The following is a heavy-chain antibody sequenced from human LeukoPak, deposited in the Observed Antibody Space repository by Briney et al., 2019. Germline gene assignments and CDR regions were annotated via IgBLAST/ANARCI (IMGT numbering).Heavy chain of an antibody. CDR1: GFTFGTYW. V-gene: IGHV3-7*01. CDR3: ARPGYTAAYDL. CDR2: MKGDGSEI. D-gene: IGHD3-9*01. Sequence: GGSLRLSCAASGFTFGTYWMTWVRQAPGKGLEWVANMKGDGSEIHYVDSVKGRFTISRDNAKDSLYLQMNSLRAEDTAVYYCARPGYTAAYDLWGQGTMVTVSS. J-gene: IGHJ3*01.